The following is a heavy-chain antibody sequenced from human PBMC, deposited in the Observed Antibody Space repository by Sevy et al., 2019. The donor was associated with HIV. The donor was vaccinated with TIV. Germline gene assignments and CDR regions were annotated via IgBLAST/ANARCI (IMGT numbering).Heavy chain of an antibody. J-gene: IGHJ4*02. Sequence: EGSLRLSCVASQFNFDTYAIHWVRQAPGKGLEWVAMIWYDGSSKDYAESVKGRFAISRDNSQNTVFLQMNSLRAEDTGVYYCATNMVHAGAYDSYFNFWGQGSLVTVSS. CDR2: IWYDGSSK. CDR3: ATNMVHAGAYDSYFNF. D-gene: IGHD3-10*01. CDR1: QFNFDTYA. V-gene: IGHV3-33*01.